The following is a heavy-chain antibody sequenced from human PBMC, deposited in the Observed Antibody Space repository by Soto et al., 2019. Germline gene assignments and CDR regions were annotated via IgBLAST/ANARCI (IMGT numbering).Heavy chain of an antibody. D-gene: IGHD4-17*01. J-gene: IGHJ4*02. CDR3: ARISGRHDYGDSNIPH. CDR1: GGSFSGYY. V-gene: IGHV4-34*01. Sequence: SETLSLTCAVYGGSFSGYYWSWIRQPPGKGLEWIGEINHSGSTNYNPSLKSRVTISVDTSKNQFSLKLSSVTAADTAVYYCARISGRHDYGDSNIPHWGQGTLVTVSS. CDR2: INHSGST.